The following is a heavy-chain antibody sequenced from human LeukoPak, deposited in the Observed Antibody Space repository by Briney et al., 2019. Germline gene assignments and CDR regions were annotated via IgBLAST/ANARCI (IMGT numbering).Heavy chain of an antibody. CDR3: ARGVGSGYLFDR. J-gene: IGHJ5*02. CDR1: GGSISSYY. V-gene: IGHV4-4*07. Sequence: SETLSLTCTVSGGSISSYYWSWIRQPAGKGLGWIGRIYTSGSTNYNPSLKSRVTMSVDTSKNQFSLKLSSVTAADTAVYYCARGVGSGYLFDRWGQGTLVTVSS. D-gene: IGHD3-22*01. CDR2: IYTSGST.